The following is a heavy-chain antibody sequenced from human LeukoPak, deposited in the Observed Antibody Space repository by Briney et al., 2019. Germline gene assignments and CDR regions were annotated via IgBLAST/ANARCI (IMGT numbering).Heavy chain of an antibody. CDR3: ARDRPVGSGWYPNWFDP. J-gene: IGHJ5*02. Sequence: GGSLRLSCAASGFTFSSYWMSWVRQAPGKGLEWVANIKQDGSEKYYEDSVKGRFTISRDNAKNSLYLQMNSLRAEDTAVYYCARDRPVGSGWYPNWFDPWGQGTLVTVSS. CDR1: GFTFSSYW. CDR2: IKQDGSEK. D-gene: IGHD6-19*01. V-gene: IGHV3-7*01.